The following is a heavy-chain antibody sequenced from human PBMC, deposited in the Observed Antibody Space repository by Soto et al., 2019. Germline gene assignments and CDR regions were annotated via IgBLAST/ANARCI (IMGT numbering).Heavy chain of an antibody. J-gene: IGHJ6*02. CDR2: ITWNGGNT. CDR1: GFRFDDYN. D-gene: IGHD3-3*01. V-gene: IGHV3-43*01. Sequence: GGSLRLSCAASGFRFDDYNIHWVRQAPGKGLEWVSLITWNGGNTYYADSVKGRFTISRDGTTESVSLQMTSLKREDTGLYYCARETLSFGSALDVWRHGTMVTVSS. CDR3: ARETLSFGSALDV.